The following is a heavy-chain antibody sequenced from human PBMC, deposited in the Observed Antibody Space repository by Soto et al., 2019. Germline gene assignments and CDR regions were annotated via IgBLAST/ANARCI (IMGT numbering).Heavy chain of an antibody. CDR2: IYPGDSDT. CDR3: AASIFYYGMDV. Sequence: VRQMPGKGPEWMGIIYPGDSDTKYNPSFQGQVTISADKSITTTYLQWSSLKASDTAIYYCAASIFYYGMDVWGQGPTVTVSS. J-gene: IGHJ6*02. V-gene: IGHV5-51*01.